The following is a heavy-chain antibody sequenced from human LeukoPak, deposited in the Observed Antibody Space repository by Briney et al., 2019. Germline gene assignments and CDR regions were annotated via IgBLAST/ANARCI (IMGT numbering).Heavy chain of an antibody. D-gene: IGHD1-26*01. Sequence: GGSLRLSCAASGFTFSSYGMSWVRQAPGKGLEWVSAISGSGGSTYYADSVKGRFTISRDNSKNTLYPQMNSLKTEDTAVYYCTRDFYSGSYYEENYYFDYWGQGTLVTVSS. CDR3: TRDFYSGSYYEENYYFDY. V-gene: IGHV3-23*01. CDR2: ISGSGGST. CDR1: GFTFSSYG. J-gene: IGHJ4*02.